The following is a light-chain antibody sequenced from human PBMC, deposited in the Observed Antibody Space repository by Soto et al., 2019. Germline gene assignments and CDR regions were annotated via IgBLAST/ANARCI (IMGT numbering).Light chain of an antibody. CDR3: SSYTSSSTSYV. V-gene: IGLV2-14*01. CDR2: DVS. J-gene: IGLJ1*01. CDR1: SSDVGGYNY. Sequence: SVLPQPVSMSGSHVQPMPISCAGTSSDVGGYNYVSWYQQHPGKAPKLMIYDVSNRPSGVSNRFSGSKSGNTASLTISGLQAEDEADYYCSSYTSSSTSYVFGTGT.